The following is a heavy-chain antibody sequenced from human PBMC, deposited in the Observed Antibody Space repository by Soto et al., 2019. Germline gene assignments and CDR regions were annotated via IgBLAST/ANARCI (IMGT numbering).Heavy chain of an antibody. J-gene: IGHJ6*02. V-gene: IGHV5-51*01. D-gene: IGHD2-2*01. CDR1: GYSFTSYW. CDR2: IYPGDSGT. CDR3: ARHGDIVVVPAAPANYYYYYGMDV. Sequence: GESLKICCKCSGYSFTSYWIGWVRQMPGKGLEWMGIIYPGDSGTRYSPSFQGQVTISADKSISTAYLQWSSLKASDTAMYYCARHGDIVVVPAAPANYYYYYGMDVWGQGTTVTVSS.